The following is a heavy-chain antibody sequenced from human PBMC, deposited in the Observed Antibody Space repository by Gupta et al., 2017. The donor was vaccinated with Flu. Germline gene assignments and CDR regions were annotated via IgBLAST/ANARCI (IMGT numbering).Heavy chain of an antibody. J-gene: IGHJ4*02. V-gene: IGHV3-48*03. CDR1: GFTFSSFE. CDR2: ISSSGSTI. CDR3: AREGEDYDFGSGYYGTYFDY. Sequence: EVQLVESGGGLVQPGGSLRLSCAASGFTFSSFEMNWVRQAPGKGLEWVSYISSSGSTIYYADYVKGRCTISRDNAKNSLYLQMNSLRAEDTDVYYCAREGEDYDFGSGYYGTYFDYWGQGTLVTVSS. D-gene: IGHD3-3*01.